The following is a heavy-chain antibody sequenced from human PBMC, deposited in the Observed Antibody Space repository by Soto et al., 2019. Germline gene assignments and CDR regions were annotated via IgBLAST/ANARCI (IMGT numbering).Heavy chain of an antibody. CDR3: AREEYYYDSSGYYPQRSDAFDI. CDR2: IIPIFGTA. CDR1: GGTFSSYA. D-gene: IGHD3-22*01. J-gene: IGHJ3*02. V-gene: IGHV1-69*12. Sequence: QVQLVQSGAEVKKPGSSVKVSCKASGGTFSSYAISWVRQAPGQGLEWMGGIIPIFGTANYAQKFQGRVTITADESKSTAYMERSSLRSEDTAVYYCAREEYYYDSSGYYPQRSDAFDIWGQGTMVTVSS.